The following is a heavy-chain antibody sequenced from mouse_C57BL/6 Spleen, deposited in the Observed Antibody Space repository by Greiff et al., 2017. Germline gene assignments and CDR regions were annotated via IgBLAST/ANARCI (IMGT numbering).Heavy chain of an antibody. CDR2: ISDGGSYT. Sequence: EVNLVESGGGLVKPGGSLKLSCAASGFTFSSYAMSWVRQTPEKRLEWVATISDGGSYTYYPDNVKGRFTISRDNAKNNLYLQMSHLKSEDTAMYYCARRWGLYWYFDVWGTGTTVTVSS. J-gene: IGHJ1*03. V-gene: IGHV5-4*03. CDR1: GFTFSSYA. CDR3: ARRWGLYWYFDV.